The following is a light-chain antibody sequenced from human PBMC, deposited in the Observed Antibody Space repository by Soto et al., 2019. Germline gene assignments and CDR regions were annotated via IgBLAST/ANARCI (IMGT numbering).Light chain of an antibody. Sequence: DIVMTQSPDSLAVSLGERATINCKSSQSVLHSSNNKNYLAWYQQKPGQPPKLLIYWATTRESGVPDRFSGSGSGTEFNLTISRLQAEDVAVYYCQQYYRTRTFGQGTKVEIK. J-gene: IGKJ1*01. CDR3: QQYYRTRT. CDR2: WAT. CDR1: QSVLHSSNNKNY. V-gene: IGKV4-1*01.